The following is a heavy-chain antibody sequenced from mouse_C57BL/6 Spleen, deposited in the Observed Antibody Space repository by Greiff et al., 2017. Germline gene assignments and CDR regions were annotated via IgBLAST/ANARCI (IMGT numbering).Heavy chain of an antibody. CDR2: IDPSDSYT. D-gene: IGHD4-1*02. Sequence: VKLQQPGAELVMPGASVKLSCKASGYTFTSYWMHWVKQRPGQGLEWIGEIDPSDSYTNYNQKFKGKSTLTVDKSSSTAYMQLSSLTSEDSAVYYCARRGQLGRYAMDYWGQGTSVTVSS. CDR1: GYTFTSYW. V-gene: IGHV1-69*01. J-gene: IGHJ4*01. CDR3: ARRGQLGRYAMDY.